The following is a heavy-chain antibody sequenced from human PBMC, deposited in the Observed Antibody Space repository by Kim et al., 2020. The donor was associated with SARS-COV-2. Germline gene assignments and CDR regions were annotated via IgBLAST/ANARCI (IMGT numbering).Heavy chain of an antibody. CDR3: ARAVWVATILPNPYYGMDV. J-gene: IGHJ6*02. D-gene: IGHD5-12*01. Sequence: GRFTISRDNAKNTLYLQMNSLRAEDTAVYYCARAVWVATILPNPYYGMDVWGQGTTVTVSS. V-gene: IGHV3-74*01.